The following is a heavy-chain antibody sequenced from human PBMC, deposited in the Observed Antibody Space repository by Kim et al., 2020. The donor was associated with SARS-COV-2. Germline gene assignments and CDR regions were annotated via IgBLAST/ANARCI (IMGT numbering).Heavy chain of an antibody. CDR2: IFYIGSA. CDR1: GGSIRGTYY. Sequence: LSLTCTVSGGSIRGTYYWGWVRQYPGGGLEWIGYIFYIGSAYYSPSLKSRVIISVDPSKNQFSLKLTSVTAADAAVYFCARGNGDYQYYFDYWGQGSPVTVSS. D-gene: IGHD4-17*01. V-gene: IGHV4-31*03. J-gene: IGHJ4*02. CDR3: ARGNGDYQYYFDY.